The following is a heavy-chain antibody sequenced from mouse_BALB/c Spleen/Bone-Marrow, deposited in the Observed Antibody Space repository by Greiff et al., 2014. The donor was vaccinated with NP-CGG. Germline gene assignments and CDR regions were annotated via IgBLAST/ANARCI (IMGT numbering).Heavy chain of an antibody. CDR1: GFNIKDTY. D-gene: IGHD2-14*01. V-gene: IGHV14-3*02. J-gene: IGHJ3*01. Sequence: EVMLVESGAELVKPGASVKLSCTASGFNIKDTYMHWVKQRPEQGLEWIGRIDPANGNTKYDPKFQGKATITADTSSNTAYLQLSSRTSEDTAVYYCARGYDEGFAYWGQGTLVTVSA. CDR2: IDPANGNT. CDR3: ARGYDEGFAY.